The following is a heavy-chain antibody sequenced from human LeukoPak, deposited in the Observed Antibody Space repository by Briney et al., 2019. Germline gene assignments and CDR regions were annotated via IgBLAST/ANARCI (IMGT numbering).Heavy chain of an antibody. D-gene: IGHD6-13*01. CDR2: ISGSGGDT. CDR3: AKGPAAQPDY. CDR1: GFTFGSYA. J-gene: IGHJ4*02. Sequence: GGSLRISCAASGFTFGSYAMNWVRQGPEKGLEWVSAISGSGGDTYYVDSVKGRLTISRDNSKDTLYLQMNFLRAEDTAVYYCAKGPAAQPDYWGQGTLVTVSS. V-gene: IGHV3-23*01.